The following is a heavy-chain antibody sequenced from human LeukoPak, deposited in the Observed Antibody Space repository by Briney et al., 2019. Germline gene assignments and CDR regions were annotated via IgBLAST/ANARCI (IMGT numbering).Heavy chain of an antibody. D-gene: IGHD3-10*01. CDR1: GFILSDYA. CDR2: ISTDGGGT. CDR3: ARYGSGSYYHY. J-gene: IGHJ4*02. Sequence: PGGSLRLSCAASGFILSDYAMHWVRQAPGKGLEYVSAISTDGGGTYYVNSVKGRFTISRDNSKNTLYLQMGSLRAEDMAVYYCARYGSGSYYHYWGQGALVTVSS. V-gene: IGHV3-64*01.